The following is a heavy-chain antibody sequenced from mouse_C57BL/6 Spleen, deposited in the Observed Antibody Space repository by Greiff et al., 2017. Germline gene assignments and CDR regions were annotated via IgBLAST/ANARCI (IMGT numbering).Heavy chain of an antibody. CDR2: INPNNGGT. CDR3: ARVNWGAFDY. D-gene: IGHD4-1*01. J-gene: IGHJ2*01. CDR1: GYTFTDYY. Sequence: VQLQQSGPELVKPGASVKISCKASGYTFTDYYMNWVKQSHGKSLEWIGDINPNNGGTSYNQKFKGKATLTVDKSSSTAYMELRSLTSEDSAVYYCARVNWGAFDYWGQGTTLTVSS. V-gene: IGHV1-26*01.